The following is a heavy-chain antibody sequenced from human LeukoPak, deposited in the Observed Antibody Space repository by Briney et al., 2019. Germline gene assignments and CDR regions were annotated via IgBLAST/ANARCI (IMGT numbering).Heavy chain of an antibody. J-gene: IGHJ4*02. CDR1: GDSVRSGSYY. CDR2: IYSAGNT. D-gene: IGHD3-3*01. V-gene: IGHV4-61*02. CDR3: ARSHAWSGYYVDY. Sequence: SETLSLTCTISGDSVRSGSYYWNWIRQPAGKGLEWIGRIYSAGNTNYNPSLKSRVTISVDTSNNQFSLKLSSVTAADTAVYYCARSHAWSGYYVDYWGQGTVVTVSS.